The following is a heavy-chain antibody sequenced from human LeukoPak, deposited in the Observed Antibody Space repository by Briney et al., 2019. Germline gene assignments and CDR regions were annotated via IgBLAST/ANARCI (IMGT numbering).Heavy chain of an antibody. J-gene: IGHJ5*02. CDR2: MNPNSGNT. V-gene: IGHV1-8*01. D-gene: IGHD2-2*03. CDR3: ARGPPDGYCSSTSCYWSWFDP. CDR1: GYTFTSYD. Sequence: GASVKVSCKASGYTFTSYDINWVRQATGQGLEWMGWMNPNSGNTGYAQKFQGRVTRTRNTSISTAYMELSSLRSEDTAVYYCARGPPDGYCSSTSCYWSWFDPWGQGTLVTVSS.